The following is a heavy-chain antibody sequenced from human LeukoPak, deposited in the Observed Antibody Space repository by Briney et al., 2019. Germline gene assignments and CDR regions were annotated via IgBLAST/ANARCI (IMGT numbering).Heavy chain of an antibody. Sequence: PGRSLRLSCAASGFTFDDYAMHWVRQAPGKGLEWVSGISWNSGSIGYADSVKGRFTISRDNAKNSLYLQMNSLRAEDTAVYYCARGPWDSSGYYYGYYYYGMDVWGQGTTVTVSS. D-gene: IGHD3-22*01. CDR2: ISWNSGSI. CDR3: ARGPWDSSGYYYGYYYYGMDV. J-gene: IGHJ6*02. V-gene: IGHV3-9*01. CDR1: GFTFDDYA.